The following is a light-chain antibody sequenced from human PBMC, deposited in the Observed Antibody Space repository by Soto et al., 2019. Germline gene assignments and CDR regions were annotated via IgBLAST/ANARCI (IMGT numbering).Light chain of an antibody. J-gene: IGKJ5*01. Sequence: DIQMTQSPSSLSASVGDRVTITCRASQDISNFLAWFQQKPGRAPKSLIFAASSLQTGVPSKFRGSGSGTDFPPNIRNLKPEEFATYYCQQYNMYPMTFGQGTRLDIK. CDR2: AAS. V-gene: IGKV1-16*02. CDR3: QQYNMYPMT. CDR1: QDISNF.